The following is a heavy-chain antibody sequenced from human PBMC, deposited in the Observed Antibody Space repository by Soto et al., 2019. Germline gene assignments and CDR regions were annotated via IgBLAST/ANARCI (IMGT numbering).Heavy chain of an antibody. Sequence: EVQLLESGGGLVQPGGSLRLSCAASGFTFSSYARSWVRQAPGKGREWVSAISGSGGSTYYADSVKGRFTISRDNSKNTLYLQMNSLGAEDTAVYYCAKATPVRGVTPRHAFDIWGQGTMVTVSS. CDR3: AKATPVRGVTPRHAFDI. CDR2: ISGSGGST. CDR1: GFTFSSYA. V-gene: IGHV3-23*01. D-gene: IGHD3-10*01. J-gene: IGHJ3*02.